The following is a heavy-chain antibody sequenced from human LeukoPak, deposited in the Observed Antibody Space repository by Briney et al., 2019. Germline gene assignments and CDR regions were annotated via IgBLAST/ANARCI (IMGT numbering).Heavy chain of an antibody. V-gene: IGHV3-74*01. D-gene: IGHD1/OR15-1a*01. CDR1: GFTFSDYW. CDR3: VRDRTPGILDY. J-gene: IGHJ4*02. Sequence: GGSLRLSCAASGFTFSDYWMHWVCQAPGKVLVWVSRINTDDSSITYADSVKGRFTISRDNAKNTLYLQMNSLRAEDTAVYYCVRDRTPGILDYWGQGTLVTVSS. CDR2: INTDDSSI.